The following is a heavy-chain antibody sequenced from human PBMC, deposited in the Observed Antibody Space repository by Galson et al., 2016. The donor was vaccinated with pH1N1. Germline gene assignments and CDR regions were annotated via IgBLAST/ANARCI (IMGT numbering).Heavy chain of an antibody. CDR3: TRENHHKFAY. J-gene: IGHJ4*02. CDR2: ITKRPEGYTT. Sequence: SLRLSCAASGFTFSSHAMSWVRQAPGKGLEWVGRITKRPEGYTTQDAASVRGRFIISREDSKDLLYLQMNSLTTEDTAGYYCTRENHHKFAYWGRGTLVTVSS. V-gene: IGHV3-72*01. CDR1: GFTFSSHA.